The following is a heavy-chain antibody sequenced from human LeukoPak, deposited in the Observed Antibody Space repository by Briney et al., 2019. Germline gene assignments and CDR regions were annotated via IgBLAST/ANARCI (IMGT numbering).Heavy chain of an antibody. CDR1: GGSIRSYY. V-gene: IGHV4-59*01. Sequence: SETLSLTCTVSGGSIRSYYWSWIRQPPGKGLEWIGYIYYSGSTNYNPSLKSRVTISVDTSKNQFSLKLSSVTAADTAVYYCARGTSGYIDYWGQGTLVTVSS. CDR3: ARGTSGYIDY. CDR2: IYYSGST. D-gene: IGHD2-2*02. J-gene: IGHJ4*02.